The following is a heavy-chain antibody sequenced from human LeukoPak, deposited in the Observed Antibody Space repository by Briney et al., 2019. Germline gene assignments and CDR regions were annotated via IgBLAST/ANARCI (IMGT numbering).Heavy chain of an antibody. CDR1: GFTFSSYA. Sequence: GTSLRLSCAASGFTFSSYAMHWVRQAPGKGLEWVAVISYDGSNKYYADSVKGRFTISRDNSKNTLYLQMNSLRAEDTAVYYCARDRTARGAYYFHYWGQGTLVTVSS. CDR3: ARDRTARGAYYFHY. D-gene: IGHD6-6*01. V-gene: IGHV3-30-3*01. J-gene: IGHJ4*02. CDR2: ISYDGSNK.